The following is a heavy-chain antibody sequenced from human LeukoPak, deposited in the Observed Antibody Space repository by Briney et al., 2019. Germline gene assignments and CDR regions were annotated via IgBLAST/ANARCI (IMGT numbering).Heavy chain of an antibody. J-gene: IGHJ4*02. V-gene: IGHV3-23*01. CDR2: ISGSGGST. Sequence: GGSLRLSCAASGFTFNSYAMSWVRQAPGKGLEWVSAISGSGGSTYYADSVKGRFTISRDNSKNTLYLQMNSLRAEDTAVYYCAKRTLLWFGEPHWGQGTLVTVSS. D-gene: IGHD3-10*01. CDR3: AKRTLLWFGEPH. CDR1: GFTFNSYA.